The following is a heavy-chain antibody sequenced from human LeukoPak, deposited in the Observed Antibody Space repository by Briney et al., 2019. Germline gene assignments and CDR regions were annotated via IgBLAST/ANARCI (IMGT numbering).Heavy chain of an antibody. Sequence: ASVKVSCKASGYTFTSYDINWVRQATGQGLEWMGWMNPNSGNTGYAQKFQGRVTMSRNTSISTAYMELSSLRSEDTAVYYCARGDYDILTGYYSPWGQGTLVTVSS. J-gene: IGHJ5*02. D-gene: IGHD3-9*01. CDR3: ARGDYDILTGYYSP. CDR2: MNPNSGNT. V-gene: IGHV1-8*01. CDR1: GYTFTSYD.